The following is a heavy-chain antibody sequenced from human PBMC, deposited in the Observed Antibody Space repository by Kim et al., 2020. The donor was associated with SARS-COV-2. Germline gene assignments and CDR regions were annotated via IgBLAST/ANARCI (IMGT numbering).Heavy chain of an antibody. D-gene: IGHD3-16*01. CDR1: GYTFSDSF. CDR2: INAGNGNT. J-gene: IGHJ5*02. CDR3: WTRGDARVFFT. V-gene: IGHV1-3*01. Sequence: AAVKVSCEASGYTFSDSFMHWVRQAPGQGLECMGWINAGNGNTYYSQKFQGRVTITRADSAITAYMEVSSLRSEDKAVDFCWTRGDARVFFTWGQGTPVT.